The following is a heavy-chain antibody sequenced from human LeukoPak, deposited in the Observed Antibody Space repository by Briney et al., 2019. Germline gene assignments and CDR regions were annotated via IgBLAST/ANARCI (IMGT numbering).Heavy chain of an antibody. CDR1: GGSFSGYY. J-gene: IGHJ6*03. CDR3: AVRAGYPYYYYYMDV. D-gene: IGHD3-9*01. CDR2: INHSGST. Sequence: SETLSLTCAVYGGSFSGYYWSWIRQPPGKGLEWIGEINHSGSTNYNPSLKSRVTISVDTSKTQFSLKLSYVTAADTAVYYCAVRAGYPYYYYYMDVWGKGTTVTVSS. V-gene: IGHV4-34*01.